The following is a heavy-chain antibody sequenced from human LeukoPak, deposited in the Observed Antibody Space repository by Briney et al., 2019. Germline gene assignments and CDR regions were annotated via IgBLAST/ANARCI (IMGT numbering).Heavy chain of an antibody. J-gene: IGHJ3*02. CDR2: IYYSGST. CDR1: GGSISSYY. CDR3: AREDSSGYLGAFDI. V-gene: IGHV4-59*01. D-gene: IGHD3-22*01. Sequence: SETLSLTCTVSGGSISSYYWSWIRQPPGKGLEWIGYIYYSGSTNYNPSLKSRVTISVDTSKNQFSLKLSSVTAADTAVYYCAREDSSGYLGAFDIWGQGTMVTVSS.